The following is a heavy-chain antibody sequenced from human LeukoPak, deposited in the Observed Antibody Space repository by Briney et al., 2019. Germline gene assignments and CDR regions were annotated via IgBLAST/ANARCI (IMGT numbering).Heavy chain of an antibody. D-gene: IGHD2-2*01. Sequence: SEALSLTCTVSDGSISSSSYYWGWIRQPPGKGLEWIGSISYSGSTYYNPSLKSRVTISVDTSKNQFSLKLSSVTAADTAVYNSARLFPDCSSTSCYGDKYYYHYMHVWGKGTTVTVSS. CDR1: DGSISSSSYY. V-gene: IGHV4-39*01. CDR2: ISYSGST. J-gene: IGHJ6*03. CDR3: ARLFPDCSSTSCYGDKYYYHYMHV.